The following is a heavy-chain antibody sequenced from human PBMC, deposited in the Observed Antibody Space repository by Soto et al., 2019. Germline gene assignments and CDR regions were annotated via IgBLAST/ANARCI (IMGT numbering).Heavy chain of an antibody. Sequence: GGSLRLSCAVSGFTFITYSMNWVRQAPEKGLEWVSDISGSGSSIYYADSVKGRFTISRDNYKNSLYLQMNSLRAEDTAVYYCARDMVRGMDVWGQGTTVTVSS. CDR2: ISGSGSSI. V-gene: IGHV3-23*01. J-gene: IGHJ6*02. CDR3: ARDMVRGMDV. CDR1: GFTFITYS. D-gene: IGHD3-10*01.